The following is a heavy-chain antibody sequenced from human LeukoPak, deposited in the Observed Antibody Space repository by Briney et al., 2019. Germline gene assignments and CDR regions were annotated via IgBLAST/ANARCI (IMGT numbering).Heavy chain of an antibody. Sequence: PSETLSLTCAVYGGSFRGYYWSWIRQPPGQGLEWIGEINHSGSTNYNPSLKSRVTISVDTSKNQFSLKLSSVTAADTAVYYCARETLNCGGDCYRSGADYWGQGTLVTVSS. J-gene: IGHJ4*02. CDR3: ARETLNCGGDCYRSGADY. CDR1: GGSFRGYY. V-gene: IGHV4-34*01. D-gene: IGHD2-21*02. CDR2: INHSGST.